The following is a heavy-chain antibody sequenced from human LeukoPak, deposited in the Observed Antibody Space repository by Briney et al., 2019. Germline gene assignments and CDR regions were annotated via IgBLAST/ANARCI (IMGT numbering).Heavy chain of an antibody. Sequence: GGSLRLSCAASGFTFSSYEMNWVRQAPGKGLEWVSYISSSGSTIYYADSVKGRFTISRDNAKNSLYLQMSSLRAEDTAVYYCARLAYSLRSMAHNWFDPWGQGTLVTVSS. V-gene: IGHV3-48*03. CDR1: GFTFSSYE. CDR2: ISSSGSTI. CDR3: ARLAYSLRSMAHNWFDP. J-gene: IGHJ5*02. D-gene: IGHD4-17*01.